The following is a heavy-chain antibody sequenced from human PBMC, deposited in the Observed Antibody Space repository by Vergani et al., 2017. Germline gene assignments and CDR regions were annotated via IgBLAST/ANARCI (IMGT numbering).Heavy chain of an antibody. CDR1: DGSLSSDDYY. CDR2: IYSGTT. J-gene: IGHJ5*02. CDR3: ATGDPSFGVVGVLDT. V-gene: IGHV4-31*03. Sequence: QVQLQESGPGLVKPSQTLSLTCSVSDGSLSSDDYYCNWIRQHPVKGLEWIGVIYSGTTHYNPSLKSRVTISVDTSKKHFALRVRSVTAADTVVYYCATGDPSFGVVGVLDTWGQGTLVTVSA. D-gene: IGHD3-3*01.